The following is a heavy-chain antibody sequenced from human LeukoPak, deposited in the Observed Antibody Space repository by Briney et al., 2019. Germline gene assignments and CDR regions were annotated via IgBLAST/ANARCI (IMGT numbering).Heavy chain of an antibody. CDR3: AKDSVDSSSWYGGFDY. V-gene: IGHV3-53*01. CDR1: GFTVSSNY. D-gene: IGHD6-13*01. Sequence: GGSLRLSCPASGFTVSSNYMSWVRQAPGKGLEWVSVIYSGGSTYYANSVKGRFTISRDNSKNTLYLQMNSLRAEDTAVYYCAKDSVDSSSWYGGFDYWGQGTLVTVSS. CDR2: IYSGGST. J-gene: IGHJ4*02.